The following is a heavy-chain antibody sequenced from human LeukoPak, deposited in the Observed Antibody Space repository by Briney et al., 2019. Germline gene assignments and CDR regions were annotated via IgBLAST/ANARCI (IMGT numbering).Heavy chain of an antibody. CDR3: ARVYDSSGYYLSYAFDI. D-gene: IGHD3-22*01. J-gene: IGHJ3*02. V-gene: IGHV3-53*04. CDR1: GFTFSSNY. CDR2: IYSGGST. Sequence: GGSLRLSCAASGFTFSSNYVSWVRQAPGKGLEWVSVIYSGGSTYYSDSVKGRFTISRHNSKNTLYLQMNSLRAEDTAVYYCARVYDSSGYYLSYAFDIWGQGTMVTVSS.